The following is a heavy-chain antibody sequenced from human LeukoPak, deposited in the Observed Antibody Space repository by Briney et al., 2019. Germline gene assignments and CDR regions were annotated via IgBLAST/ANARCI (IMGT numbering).Heavy chain of an antibody. CDR3: AKGYSSSWYGDY. V-gene: IGHV3-23*01. D-gene: IGHD6-13*01. CDR1: GFIFRSYT. Sequence: GGSLGLSCAASGFIFRSYTMSWVRQAPGKGLQWVATISGNGDATYYADSVKGRFTISRDNSESTLHLQMNSLRAEDTAVYYCAKGYSSSWYGDYWGQGTLVTVSS. J-gene: IGHJ4*02. CDR2: ISGNGDAT.